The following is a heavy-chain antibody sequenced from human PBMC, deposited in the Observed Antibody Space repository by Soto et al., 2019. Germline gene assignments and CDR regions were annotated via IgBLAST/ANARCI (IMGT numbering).Heavy chain of an antibody. D-gene: IGHD3-10*01. CDR2: IYWDDDY. CDR3: ARRSTYSRSWSSGCFDS. CDR1: GFSLSSDGVG. V-gene: IGHV2-5*02. J-gene: IGHJ4*03. Sequence: QITLKESGPTLVKPTQTLTLTCTISGFSLSSDGVGVGWIRQPPGKALEWLAFIYWDDDYRYSPSLQSRLNITKDSSNNQVLLIVTNVDPVDSATYFCARRSTYSRSWSSGCFDSCGHWILVTVAS.